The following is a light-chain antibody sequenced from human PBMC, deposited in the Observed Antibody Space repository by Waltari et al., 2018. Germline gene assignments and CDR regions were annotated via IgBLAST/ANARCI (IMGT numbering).Light chain of an antibody. CDR2: GAS. Sequence: EIVMTQSPVTLSVSPGDTATLSCRASQRVHTHVAWYQEKPGRAPRILIDGASARVSGVPARFSGSGSETEFTLTINSLQSDDFAVYYCQQYEDWPRTFGGGTKVEI. CDR1: QRVHTH. CDR3: QQYEDWPRT. V-gene: IGKV3-15*01. J-gene: IGKJ4*01.